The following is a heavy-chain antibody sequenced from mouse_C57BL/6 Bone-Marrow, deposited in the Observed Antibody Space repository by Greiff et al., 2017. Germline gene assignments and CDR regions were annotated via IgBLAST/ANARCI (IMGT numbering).Heavy chain of an antibody. CDR3: TLGQLRLPAWFAY. D-gene: IGHD3-2*02. J-gene: IGHJ3*01. CDR2: IDPENGDT. V-gene: IGHV14-4*01. Sequence: VHVKQSGAELVRPGASVKLSCTASGFNIKDDYMHWVKQRPEQGLEWIGWIDPENGDTEYASKFQGKATITADTSSNTAYLQLTGLTSEDTAVYYCTLGQLRLPAWFAYWGQGTLGTVSA. CDR1: GFNIKDDY.